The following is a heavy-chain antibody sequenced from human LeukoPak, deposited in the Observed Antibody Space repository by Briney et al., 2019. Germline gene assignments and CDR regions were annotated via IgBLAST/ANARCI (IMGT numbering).Heavy chain of an antibody. D-gene: IGHD2-2*01. Sequence: GGSLRLSCAASGFTFSNYAMTWVRQAPGEGLEWVAFISQSGGRSTDYADSVRGRFTISRDNSEDTLYLQMNSLRAEDTAVYHCARDLGCSTSSCRYNWFDPWGQGTLVAVSS. CDR1: GFTFSNYA. J-gene: IGHJ5*02. CDR3: ARDLGCSTSSCRYNWFDP. V-gene: IGHV3-23*01. CDR2: ISQSGGRST.